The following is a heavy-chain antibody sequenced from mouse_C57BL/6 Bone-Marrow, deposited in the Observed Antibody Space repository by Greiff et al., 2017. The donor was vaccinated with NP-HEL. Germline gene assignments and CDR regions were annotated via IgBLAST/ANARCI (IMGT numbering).Heavy chain of an antibody. CDR1: GYTFTEYT. V-gene: IGHV1-62-2*01. CDR2: FYPGSGSI. CDR3: ARHERHYYGSSYGWYFDV. J-gene: IGHJ1*03. D-gene: IGHD1-1*01. Sequence: QVQLKQSGAELVKPGASVKLSCKASGYTFTEYTIHWVKQRSGQGLEWIGWFYPGSGSIKYNEKFKDKATLTADKSSSTVYMELSRLTSEDSAVYFCARHERHYYGSSYGWYFDVWGTGTTVTVSS.